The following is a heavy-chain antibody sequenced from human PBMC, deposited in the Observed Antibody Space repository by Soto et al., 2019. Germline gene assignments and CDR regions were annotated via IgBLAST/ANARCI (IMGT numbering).Heavy chain of an antibody. D-gene: IGHD6-19*01. CDR2: ISGSAGNT. CDR3: AKPVSRGGWDLFDY. J-gene: IGHJ4*02. V-gene: IGHV3-23*01. CDR1: GFTFSSYA. Sequence: GGSLRLSCAASGFTFSSYAMSWVRQTPGKGLEWVSTISGSAGNTNYAGSVKGRFTISRDNSKSTLYLQMNSLRAEDTAVYYCAKPVSRGGWDLFDYWGQGTLVTVSS.